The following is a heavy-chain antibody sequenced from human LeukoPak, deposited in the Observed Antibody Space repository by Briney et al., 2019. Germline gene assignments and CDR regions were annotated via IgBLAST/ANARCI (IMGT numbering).Heavy chain of an antibody. Sequence: HPGGSLRLSCAASGFTFSTYGMNWVRQAPGKGLEWVSAISGSGGTTYYADSVKGRFTISRDNSKNTLFLQMNSLRDEDTAVYYCAKDREGLSSGYDLEFFDDWGQGTLVTVSS. CDR3: AKDREGLSSGYDLEFFDD. J-gene: IGHJ4*02. CDR1: GFTFSTYG. CDR2: ISGSGGTT. V-gene: IGHV3-23*01. D-gene: IGHD5-12*01.